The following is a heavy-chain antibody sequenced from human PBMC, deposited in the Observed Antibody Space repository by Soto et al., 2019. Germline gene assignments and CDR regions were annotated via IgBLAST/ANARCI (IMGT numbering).Heavy chain of an antibody. CDR2: IGGSGRTT. CDR3: AKSRYSDSSGDFYDY. CDR1: TFNNYA. D-gene: IGHD3-22*01. J-gene: IGHJ4*02. Sequence: TFNNYAMSWVLQAPGKGLEWVSGIGGSGRTTYYADSVKGRFTISRDNSNNTLFLQMNSLRAEDTAVYYCAKSRYSDSSGDFYDYWGQGTMVTV. V-gene: IGHV3-23*01.